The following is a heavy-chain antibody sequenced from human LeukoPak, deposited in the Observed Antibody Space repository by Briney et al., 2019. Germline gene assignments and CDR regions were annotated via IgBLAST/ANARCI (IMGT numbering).Heavy chain of an antibody. CDR1: GGSFSGYY. V-gene: IGHV4-34*01. Sequence: PSETLSLTCAVYGGSFSGYYWIWIRQPPGKGLEWIGEINHSGSTNYNPSLKSRVTMSVDTSKNQFSLKLRSVTAADTAVYYCARKYPDHWFDPWGQGTLVTVSS. D-gene: IGHD6-6*01. CDR3: ARKYPDHWFDP. J-gene: IGHJ5*02. CDR2: INHSGST.